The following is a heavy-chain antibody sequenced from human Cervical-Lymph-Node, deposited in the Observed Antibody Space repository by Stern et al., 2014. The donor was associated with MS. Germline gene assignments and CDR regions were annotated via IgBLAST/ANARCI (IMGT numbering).Heavy chain of an antibody. CDR1: GGAVSDYY. CDR2: ISDTGTT. V-gene: IGHV4-59*02. CDR3: ARDPSTTASDWFFDL. J-gene: IGHJ2*01. D-gene: IGHD2-21*02. Sequence: QVQLQESGPGLVKPSETLSLTCTVSGGAVSDYYWTWIRQRPGKGLEWIGYISDTGTTNYNPSLHSRVTITFDTSQNHVSPRLRSVTAADTAVYYCARDPSTTASDWFFDLWGRGSLVTVSS.